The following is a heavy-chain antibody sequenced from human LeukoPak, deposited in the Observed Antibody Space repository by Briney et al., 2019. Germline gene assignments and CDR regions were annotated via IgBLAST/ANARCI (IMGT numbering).Heavy chain of an antibody. Sequence: SVNGSCMESGYTVTSYYMQWVRQPPGQGPEWMGIINPSGGSTSYAQKFQGRVTMTRDTSTSTVYMELSSLRSEDTAVYYCARDSPHDATAMFQRTVYNWFDPWGQGTLVTVSS. CDR2: INPSGGST. J-gene: IGHJ5*02. D-gene: IGHD5-18*01. CDR1: GYTVTSYY. CDR3: ARDSPHDATAMFQRTVYNWFDP. V-gene: IGHV1-46*01.